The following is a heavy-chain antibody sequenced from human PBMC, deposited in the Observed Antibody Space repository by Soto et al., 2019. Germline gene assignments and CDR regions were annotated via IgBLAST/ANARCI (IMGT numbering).Heavy chain of an antibody. Sequence: QITLKESGPPLVKPTQTLTLTCTFSGFSLSSTRVAVGWIRQPPGKALEWLALIYWDDDKRYSPFLKSRLTITKDISKNQVVLTMTYMDPVDTATYYCAHSVVAGLGYYFDYWGQGTLVTVSS. CDR2: IYWDDDK. J-gene: IGHJ4*02. CDR1: GFSLSSTRVA. V-gene: IGHV2-5*02. D-gene: IGHD6-19*01. CDR3: AHSVVAGLGYYFDY.